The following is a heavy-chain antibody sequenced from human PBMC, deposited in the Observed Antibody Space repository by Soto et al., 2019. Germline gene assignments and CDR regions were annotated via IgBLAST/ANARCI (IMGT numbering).Heavy chain of an antibody. J-gene: IGHJ3*02. CDR1: GDTFTIHW. D-gene: IGHD3-10*01. CDR2: IYPADSDT. V-gene: IGHV5-51*01. Sequence: PGESLKISCKGSGDTFTIHWIAWVRQMPWKGLELMGLIYPADSDTRYSPSFEGQVTISVDKSISTAYLQWSSLRASDTAMYYCVRPQAKELGTIRGAFDIWGQGTKVTV. CDR3: VRPQAKELGTIRGAFDI.